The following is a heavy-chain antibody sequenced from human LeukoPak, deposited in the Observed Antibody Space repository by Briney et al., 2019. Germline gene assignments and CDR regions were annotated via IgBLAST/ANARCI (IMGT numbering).Heavy chain of an antibody. V-gene: IGHV1-8*03. CDR3: ARGVNKYDFWSGYQQAYDAFDI. J-gene: IGHJ3*02. CDR1: GYTFTSYD. D-gene: IGHD3-3*01. CDR2: MNPNSGNT. Sequence: ASVKVSCKASGYTFTSYDINWVRQATGQGLEWMGWMNPNSGNTGYAQKFQGRVTITRNTSISTAYMELSSLRSEDTAVYYCARGVNKYDFWSGYQQAYDAFDIWGQGTMVTVSS.